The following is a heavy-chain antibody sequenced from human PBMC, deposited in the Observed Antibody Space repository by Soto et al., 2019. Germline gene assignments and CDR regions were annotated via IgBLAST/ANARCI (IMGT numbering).Heavy chain of an antibody. V-gene: IGHV2-5*02. J-gene: IGHJ6*02. D-gene: IGHD3-22*01. CDR1: GFSLSTSGVG. CDR2: IYWDDDK. CDR3: AHRRQPNYHRTAHYGMDV. Sequence: QITLKESGPTLVKPTQTLTLTCTFSGFSLSTSGVGVGWIRQPPGKALEWLALIYWDDDKRYSPSLKSRLTITKDTTKNQLVLTITNMDPVDTATYHSAHRRQPNYHRTAHYGMDVWGQGTTVTVSS.